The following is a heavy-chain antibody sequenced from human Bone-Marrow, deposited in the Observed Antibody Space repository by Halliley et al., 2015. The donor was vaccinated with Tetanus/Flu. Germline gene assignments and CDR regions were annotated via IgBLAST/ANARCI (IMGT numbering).Heavy chain of an antibody. CDR3: ARRNVDAFDV. J-gene: IGHJ3*01. V-gene: IGHV4-4*02. Sequence: GLEWIGEIYHSGRTGYNPPLKSRVPISVDKPKGQFSLNLSSVTAADTAVYYCARRNVDAFDVWGQGTMVSVSS. CDR2: IYHSGRT.